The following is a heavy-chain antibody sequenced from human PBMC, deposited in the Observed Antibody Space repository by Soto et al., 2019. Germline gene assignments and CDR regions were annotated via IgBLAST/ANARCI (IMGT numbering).Heavy chain of an antibody. Sequence: WTWIRQPAGKGLEWIGRIYSSGTTNYNPSLKSRVTMSVDTSKNQFSLKLSSVTAADTAVYFCARDHPRSGYDLDYWGQGTLVTVSS. D-gene: IGHD5-12*01. CDR2: IYSSGTT. J-gene: IGHJ4*02. CDR3: ARDHPRSGYDLDY. V-gene: IGHV4-4*07.